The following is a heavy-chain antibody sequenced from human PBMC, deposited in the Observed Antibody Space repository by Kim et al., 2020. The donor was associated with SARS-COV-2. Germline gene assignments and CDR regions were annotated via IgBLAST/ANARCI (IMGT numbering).Heavy chain of an antibody. D-gene: IGHD2-2*01. CDR2: IWYDGSNK. CDR1: GFTFSSYG. J-gene: IGHJ6*02. V-gene: IGHV3-33*06. Sequence: GGSLRLSCAASGFTFSSYGMHWVRQAPGKGLEWVAVIWYDGSNKYYADSVKGRFTISRDNSKNTLYLQMNSLRAEDTAVYYCAKEGGVVVWSKVHGMDVWGQGTTVTVSS. CDR3: AKEGGVVVWSKVHGMDV.